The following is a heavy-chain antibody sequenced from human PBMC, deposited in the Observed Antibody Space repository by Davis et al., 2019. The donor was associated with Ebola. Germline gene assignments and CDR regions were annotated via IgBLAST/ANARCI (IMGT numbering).Heavy chain of an antibody. V-gene: IGHV1-24*01. J-gene: IGHJ4*02. D-gene: IGHD4-17*01. CDR1: GYTLTELS. Sequence: AASVKVSCKVSGYTLTELSMHWVRQAPGKGLEWMGGFDPEDGETIYAPKFQGRVTMTEDTSTDTAYMELSSLRSEDTAVYYCATGVKSDGAFDYWGQGTLVTVSS. CDR2: FDPEDGET. CDR3: ATGVKSDGAFDY.